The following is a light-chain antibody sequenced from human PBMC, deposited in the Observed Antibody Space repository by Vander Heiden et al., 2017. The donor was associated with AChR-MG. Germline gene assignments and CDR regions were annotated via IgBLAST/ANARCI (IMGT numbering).Light chain of an antibody. CDR1: QGISSW. V-gene: IGKV1-12*01. CDR2: SAS. CDR3: QHGISFPHT. Sequence: DIQMTQSPSSASASVGDRVTITCRASQGISSWLDWYQQKPGIAPKLLIYSASTLQRGVPARFSGSGSGTDFTLTISSLQPEDFAIYYCQHGISFPHTFGQGTRLEIK. J-gene: IGKJ5*01.